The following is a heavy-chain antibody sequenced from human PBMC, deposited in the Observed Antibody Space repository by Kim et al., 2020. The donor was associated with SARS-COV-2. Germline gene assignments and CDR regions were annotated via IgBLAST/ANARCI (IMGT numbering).Heavy chain of an antibody. CDR2: ISWNSGSI. CDR3: AKGQQLNFDY. Sequence: GGSLRLSCAASGFTFDDYAMHWVRQAPGKGLEWVSGISWNSGSIGYADSVKGRFTISRDNAKNSLYLQMNSLRAEDTALYYCAKGQQLNFDYWGQGSLVTVSS. D-gene: IGHD6-13*01. V-gene: IGHV3-9*01. J-gene: IGHJ4*02. CDR1: GFTFDDYA.